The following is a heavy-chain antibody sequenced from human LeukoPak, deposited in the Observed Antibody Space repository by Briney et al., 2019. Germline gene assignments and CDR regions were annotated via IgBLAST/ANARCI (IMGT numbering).Heavy chain of an antibody. D-gene: IGHD6-6*01. J-gene: IGHJ5*02. CDR2: IFYSGST. Sequence: PSETLSLTCAVYVGSFRGYYWSWIRQPPGKGLEWIGYIFYSGSTNYSPSLKSRVTISLYTSKNQFSLKLSSVTAADTAVYYCARTGSSYSSSSGWFDPWGQGTLVTVSS. V-gene: IGHV4-59*01. CDR3: ARTGSSYSSSSGWFDP. CDR1: VGSFRGYY.